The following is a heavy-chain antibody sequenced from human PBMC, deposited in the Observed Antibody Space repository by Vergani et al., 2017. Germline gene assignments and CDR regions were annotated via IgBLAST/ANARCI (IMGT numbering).Heavy chain of an antibody. J-gene: IGHJ5*02. CDR2: IYHSGST. CDR1: TDSIASSRGYS. Sequence: QLQLQESGSGLVKPSQTLSLTCTVSTDSIASSRGYSWSWIRQSPGKGLEWIAYIYHSGSTYYNPSLKSRATISVDKSRNQISLKMSSVTAADTAKYYCARSDTRNLGWFDPWGQGILVTVSS. V-gene: IGHV4-30-2*06. CDR3: ARSDTRNLGWFDP. D-gene: IGHD3-16*01.